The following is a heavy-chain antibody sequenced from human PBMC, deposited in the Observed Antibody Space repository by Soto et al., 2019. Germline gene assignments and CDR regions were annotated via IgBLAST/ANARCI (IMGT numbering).Heavy chain of an antibody. CDR1: GFSVSYHY. Sequence: GGSLRLSCTVSGFSVSYHYMTWVRQAPGKGLEWVSVIDDGDTAYYAASVKGRFTISRDKSKNTVYLQMNSLSAEDTALYYCARDNIVATTNDAFDIWGQGTMVTVSS. D-gene: IGHD5-12*01. CDR2: IDDGDTA. J-gene: IGHJ3*02. CDR3: ARDNIVATTNDAFDI. V-gene: IGHV3-66*01.